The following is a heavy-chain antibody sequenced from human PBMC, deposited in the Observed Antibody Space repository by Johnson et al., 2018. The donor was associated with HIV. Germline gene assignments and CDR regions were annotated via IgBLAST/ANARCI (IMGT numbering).Heavy chain of an antibody. CDR3: TTGPLRSSRGAFDI. D-gene: IGHD2-2*01. CDR2: IKQDGSEK. V-gene: IGHV3-7*03. Sequence: VQLVESGGGVVQPGRSLRLSCAASGFTFDTYGMHWVRQAPGKGLEWVANIKQDGSEKYYVDSVKGRFTISRDNAKNSLYLQMNSLKIEDTAVYYCTTGPLRSSRGAFDIWGQGTMVTVSS. CDR1: GFTFDTYG. J-gene: IGHJ3*02.